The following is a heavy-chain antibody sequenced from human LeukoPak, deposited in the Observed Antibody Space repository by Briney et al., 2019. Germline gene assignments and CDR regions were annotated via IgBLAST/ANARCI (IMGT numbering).Heavy chain of an antibody. CDR1: GYTLTELS. CDR2: FDPEDGET. CDR3: ARLSSTSCYTGFGVCAFDI. Sequence: ASVKVSCKVSGYTLTELSMHWVRQAPGKGLEWVGGFDPEDGETIYAQKFQGRVTMTRDTSISTAYMELSRLRSDDTAVYYCARLSSTSCYTGFGVCAFDIWGQGTMVTVSS. J-gene: IGHJ3*02. D-gene: IGHD2-2*02. V-gene: IGHV1-24*01.